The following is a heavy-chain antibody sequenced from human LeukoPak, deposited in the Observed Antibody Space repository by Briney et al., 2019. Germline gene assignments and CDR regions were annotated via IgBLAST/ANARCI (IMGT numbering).Heavy chain of an antibody. CDR1: GFSLSTGGVG. CDR2: IYWNDDA. D-gene: IGHD3-16*01. CDR3: AHRPANAYAEYFDY. Sequence: SGPTLVKPTQTLTLTCTFSGFSLSTGGVGVGWIRQPSGKPLEWLALIYWNDDARYSPSLKTRLTITKDTSKNQVVLIMTDMDPVDTATYYCAHRPANAYAEYFDYWGQGILVAVSS. V-gene: IGHV2-5*01. J-gene: IGHJ4*02.